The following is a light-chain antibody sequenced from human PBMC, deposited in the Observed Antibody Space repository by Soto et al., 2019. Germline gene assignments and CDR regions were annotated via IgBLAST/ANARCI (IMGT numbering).Light chain of an antibody. CDR1: RSIAASN. CDR3: QQYGSSRFT. J-gene: IGKJ3*01. Sequence: EIVLTQSPGPLPLSQGERATPSARPSRSIAASNLAWYQQKPGQAPRPLVYGASSRATGIPDRFSGSGSGTDFTLTISRLEPEDFAVYYCQQYGSSRFTFGPGTKVDIK. CDR2: GAS. V-gene: IGKV3-20*01.